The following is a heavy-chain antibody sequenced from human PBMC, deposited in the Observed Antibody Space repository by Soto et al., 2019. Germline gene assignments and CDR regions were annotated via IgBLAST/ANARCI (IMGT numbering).Heavy chain of an antibody. Sequence: EVQVLESGGGLVQPGGSLRLSCEGSGFTVSSHAMTWLRQAPGKGPEWVSTITADGGPYYADSLKGRLAMSREASESTLYLQMNSLGAEDSAAYYCAPHVSCSGGSCQYDAFAIRGQGTMVTVSS. CDR2: ITADGGP. CDR1: GFTVSSHA. D-gene: IGHD2-15*01. V-gene: IGHV3-23*01. J-gene: IGHJ3*02. CDR3: APHVSCSGGSCQYDAFAI.